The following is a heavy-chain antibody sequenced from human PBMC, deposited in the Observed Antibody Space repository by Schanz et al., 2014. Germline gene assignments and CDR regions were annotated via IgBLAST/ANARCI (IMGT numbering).Heavy chain of an antibody. J-gene: IGHJ4*02. CDR1: GYTTFTDYY. CDR3: ARGGYSSGWYDRDIAHFDY. CDR2: INPNSGDT. Sequence: QVHLVQSGAEVKKPGASVKVSCKASGYTTFTDYYIHWVRQAPGQGLEWMGWINPNSGDTNYAQKFQGWVTMTRDTSISTAYMEVSRLKSDDTAVYYCARGGYSSGWYDRDIAHFDYWGQGTLVTVSS. V-gene: IGHV1-2*04. D-gene: IGHD6-19*01.